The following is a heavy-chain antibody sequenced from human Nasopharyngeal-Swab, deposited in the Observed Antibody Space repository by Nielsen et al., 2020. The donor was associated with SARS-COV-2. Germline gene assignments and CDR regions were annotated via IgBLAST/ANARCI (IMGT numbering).Heavy chain of an antibody. Sequence: ASVKVSCKASGYTFTSYDINWVRQATGQGLEWMGWMNPNSGNKGYAQKFQGRVTMTRNTSISTAYMELSSLRSEDTAVYYCARVWSSSSWYIMGYYYYGMDVWGQGTTVTVSS. CDR1: GYTFTSYD. J-gene: IGHJ6*02. D-gene: IGHD6-13*01. CDR2: MNPNSGNK. CDR3: ARVWSSSSWYIMGYYYYGMDV. V-gene: IGHV1-8*01.